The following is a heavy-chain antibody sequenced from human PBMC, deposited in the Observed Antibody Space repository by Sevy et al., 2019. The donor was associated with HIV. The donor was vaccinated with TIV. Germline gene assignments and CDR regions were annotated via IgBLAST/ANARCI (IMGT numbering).Heavy chain of an antibody. V-gene: IGHV3-23*01. D-gene: IGHD4-17*01. J-gene: IGHJ3*02. Sequence: GGSLRLSCAASGLTFSTFAMSWVRQAPGKGLEWVSGISATGGRTYYADSVKGRFTISRDNSKNTLLLQMNSLRAEDTARYYCGIDPNGDYVCGFDMWGQGTMVTVSS. CDR1: GLTFSTFA. CDR2: ISATGGRT. CDR3: GIDPNGDYVCGFDM.